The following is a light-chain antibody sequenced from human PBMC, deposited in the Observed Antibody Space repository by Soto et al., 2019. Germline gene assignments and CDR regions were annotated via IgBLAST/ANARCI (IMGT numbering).Light chain of an antibody. Sequence: DIVMTQSPDSLAVSLGERAAINCKSSQTVLHSSNNKNYLAWYQQKPGQPPKLLIYWASTRESGVPDRFSGSGSGTDFTLTISSLQAEDVAFYYCQQHYRIPLTFGQGTKVEIK. CDR1: QTVLHSSNNKNY. V-gene: IGKV4-1*01. CDR2: WAS. J-gene: IGKJ1*01. CDR3: QQHYRIPLT.